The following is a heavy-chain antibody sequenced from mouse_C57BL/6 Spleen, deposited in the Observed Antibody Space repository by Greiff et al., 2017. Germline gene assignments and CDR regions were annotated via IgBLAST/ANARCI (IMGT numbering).Heavy chain of an antibody. CDR1: GYTFTSYW. CDR3: ARDNGNYGYYYAMDY. CDR2: INPSNGGT. V-gene: IGHV1-53*01. Sequence: VQLQQPGTELVKPGASVKLSCKASGYTFTSYWMHWVKQRPGQGLEWIGNINPSNGGTNYNEKFKSKATLTVDKYSSTAYMQLSSLTSEDSAVYYCARDNGNYGYYYAMDYWGQGTSVTVSS. J-gene: IGHJ4*01. D-gene: IGHD2-1*01.